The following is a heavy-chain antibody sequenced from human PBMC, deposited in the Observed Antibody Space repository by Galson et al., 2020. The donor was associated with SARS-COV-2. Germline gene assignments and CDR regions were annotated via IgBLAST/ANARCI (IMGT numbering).Heavy chain of an antibody. D-gene: IGHD3-3*01. CDR3: ARGLEWLLYGSYYYYMDV. CDR1: GGSISSSNW. Sequence: SETLSLTCAVSGGSISSSNWWSWVRQPPGKGLEWIGEIYHSGSTNYNPSLKSRVTISVDKSKNQFSLKLSSVTAADTAVYYCARGLEWLLYGSYYYYMDVWGKGTTVTVSS. V-gene: IGHV4-4*02. CDR2: IYHSGST. J-gene: IGHJ6*03.